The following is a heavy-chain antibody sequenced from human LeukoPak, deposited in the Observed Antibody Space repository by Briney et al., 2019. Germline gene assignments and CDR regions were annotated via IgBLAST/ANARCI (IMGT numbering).Heavy chain of an antibody. V-gene: IGHV1-2*02. D-gene: IGHD2-15*01. CDR2: INPNSGGT. Sequence: ASVKVSCKASGYTFTGYYMHWVRQAPGQGLEWMGWINPNSGGTNYAQKFQGRVTMTRDTSISTAYMELSRLRSGDTAVYYCARGGPRGGCSGGSCYLYYFDYWGQGTLVTVSS. CDR3: ARGGPRGGCSGGSCYLYYFDY. J-gene: IGHJ4*02. CDR1: GYTFTGYY.